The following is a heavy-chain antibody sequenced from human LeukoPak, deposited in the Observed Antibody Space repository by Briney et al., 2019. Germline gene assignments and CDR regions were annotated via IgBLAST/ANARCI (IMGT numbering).Heavy chain of an antibody. CDR3: AKSRPLVAAADPFDY. Sequence: PGGSLRLSCAASGFTFSSYWMHWVRQAPGKGLEWVSGISWNSGSIGYADSVKGRFTISRDNAKNSLYLQMNSLRAEDTALYYGAKSRPLVAAADPFDYWGQGTLVTVSS. CDR1: GFTFSSYW. CDR2: ISWNSGSI. V-gene: IGHV3-9*01. J-gene: IGHJ4*02. D-gene: IGHD6-13*01.